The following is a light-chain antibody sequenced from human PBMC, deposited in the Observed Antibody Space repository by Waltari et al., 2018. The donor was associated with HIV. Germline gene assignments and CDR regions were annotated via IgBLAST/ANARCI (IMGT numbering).Light chain of an antibody. CDR3: QVWDSSSDRNYV. CDR2: DDR. Sequence: SYILTQPPSVSVAPGQTARITCWGNNIGDNSVHWYQQKPGQAPVLVVYDDRDRPSGIPERFSGSNSGNTATLTISRVEAGDEADYYCQVWDSSSDRNYVFGTGTKVTVL. V-gene: IGLV3-21*02. J-gene: IGLJ1*01. CDR1: NIGDNS.